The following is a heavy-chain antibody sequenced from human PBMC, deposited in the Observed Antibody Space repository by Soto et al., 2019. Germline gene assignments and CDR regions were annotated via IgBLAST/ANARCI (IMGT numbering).Heavy chain of an antibody. CDR1: GFTFSRHW. V-gene: IGHV3-74*03. Sequence: EVQLVESGGGLVQPGGSLRLSCAASGFTFSRHWMHWVRQTPGKGPVWVSGINDDGSSTKYADSVKGRFTIARDNAKNTVILQMRSLRAADSAVYYCAREVIAATGTIPWFDPWGQGTLVTVSS. D-gene: IGHD6-13*01. J-gene: IGHJ5*02. CDR2: INDDGSST. CDR3: AREVIAATGTIPWFDP.